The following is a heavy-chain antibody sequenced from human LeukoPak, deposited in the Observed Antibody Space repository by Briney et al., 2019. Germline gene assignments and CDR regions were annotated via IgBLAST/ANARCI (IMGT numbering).Heavy chain of an antibody. CDR2: IRYDGSNK. V-gene: IGHV3-30*02. Sequence: PGGSLRLSCAASGFTFSSYGMHWVRQAPGKGLEWVAFIRYDGSNKYYADSVKGRFTISRDNSKNTLYLQMNSLRAEDTAVYYCAKIEVRCSSGRCLDYWGQGTLVTASS. CDR1: GFTFSSYG. J-gene: IGHJ4*02. D-gene: IGHD1-26*01. CDR3: AKIEVRCSSGRCLDY.